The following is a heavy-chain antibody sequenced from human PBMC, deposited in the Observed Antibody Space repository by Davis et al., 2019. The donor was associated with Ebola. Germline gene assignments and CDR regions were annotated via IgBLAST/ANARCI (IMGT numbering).Heavy chain of an antibody. Sequence: PSETLSLTCTVSGGSISSYYWSWIRQPPGKGLEWIGYIYYSGSTNYNPSLKSRVTISVDTSKNQFSLKLSSVTAADTAVYYCARVVSSGYYYYYYGMDVWGQGTTVTVSS. CDR1: GGSISSYY. D-gene: IGHD5-12*01. CDR3: ARVVSSGYYYYYYGMDV. CDR2: IYYSGST. V-gene: IGHV4-59*01. J-gene: IGHJ6*02.